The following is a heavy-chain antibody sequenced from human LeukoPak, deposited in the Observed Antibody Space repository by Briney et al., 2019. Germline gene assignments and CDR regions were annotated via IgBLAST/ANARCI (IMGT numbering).Heavy chain of an antibody. J-gene: IGHJ4*02. D-gene: IGHD6-19*01. Sequence: GASVKVSCKAPGYTFTSYYMHWVRQAPGQGLEWMGIINPSGGSTSYAQKFQGRVTMTRDTSTSTVYMELSSPRSEDTAVYYCARVVAVAGTSDYWGQGTLVTVSS. CDR3: ARVVAVAGTSDY. V-gene: IGHV1-46*01. CDR1: GYTFTSYY. CDR2: INPSGGST.